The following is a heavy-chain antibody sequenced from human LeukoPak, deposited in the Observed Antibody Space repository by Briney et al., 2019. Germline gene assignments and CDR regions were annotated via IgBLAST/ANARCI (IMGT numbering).Heavy chain of an antibody. CDR2: IIPIFGTA. CDR1: AYTFTSYG. V-gene: IGHV1-69*13. D-gene: IGHD6-13*01. J-gene: IGHJ6*02. CDR3: ARGDVIAAAASTLYYYYGMDV. Sequence: ASVKVSCKASAYTFTSYGISWVRQAPGQGLEWIGGIIPIFGTANYAQKFQGRVTITADESTSTAYMELSSLRSEDTAVYYCARGDVIAAAASTLYYYYGMDVWGQGTTVTVSS.